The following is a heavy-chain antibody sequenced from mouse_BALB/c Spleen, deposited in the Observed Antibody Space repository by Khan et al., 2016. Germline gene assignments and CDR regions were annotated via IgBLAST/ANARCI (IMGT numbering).Heavy chain of an antibody. Sequence: EVQLVETGGGLVQPRGSLKLSCAASGFTFNTNAMNWVRQAPGKGLEWVSRIRSKSNNYATYYADSVKDRFTISRDDSQSMLYLQMNNLKTEDTAMYYCVRDTPFAYWVQGTLVTVSA. CDR2: IRSKSNNYAT. J-gene: IGHJ3*01. CDR1: GFTFNTNA. CDR3: VRDTPFAY. V-gene: IGHV10S3*01.